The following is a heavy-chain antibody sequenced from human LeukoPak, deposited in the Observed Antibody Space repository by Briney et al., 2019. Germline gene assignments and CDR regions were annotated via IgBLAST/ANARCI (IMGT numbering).Heavy chain of an antibody. D-gene: IGHD3-22*01. CDR1: GFAFSRYW. V-gene: IGHV3-30*18. Sequence: GGSLRLSCAASGFAFSRYWMTWVRRAPGKGLEWVAVISYDGSNKYYADSVKGRFTISRDNSKNTLYLQMNSLRAEDTAVYYCAKEAMIVVVSWFDPWGQGTLVTVSS. CDR2: ISYDGSNK. CDR3: AKEAMIVVVSWFDP. J-gene: IGHJ5*02.